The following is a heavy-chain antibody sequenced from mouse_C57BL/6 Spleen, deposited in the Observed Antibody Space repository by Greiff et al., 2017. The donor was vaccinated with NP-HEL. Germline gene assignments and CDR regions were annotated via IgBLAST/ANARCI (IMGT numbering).Heavy chain of an antibody. J-gene: IGHJ4*01. V-gene: IGHV1-39*01. CDR2: ITPNYGTT. CDR1: GYSFTDYT. CDR3: ARGSNYGSYYYAMDY. D-gene: IGHD2-5*01. Sequence: VQLQQSGPELVKPGASVKLSCTASGYSFTDYTMTWVKQSNGKSLEWIGVITPNYGTTSYNQKFKGKSTLTVDPSSSTAYMQLNSLTSEDSAVYYCARGSNYGSYYYAMDYWGQGTSVTVSS.